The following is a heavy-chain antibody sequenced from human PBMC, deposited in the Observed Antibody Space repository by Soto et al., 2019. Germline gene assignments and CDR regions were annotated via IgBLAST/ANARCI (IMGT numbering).Heavy chain of an antibody. CDR2: ISAYNGNT. J-gene: IGHJ5*02. CDR3: ASAAEHAYWLDP. CDR1: GYTFTSYG. Sequence: ASVKVSCKASGYTFTSYGISWVRQAPGQGLEWMGWISAYNGNTNYAQKLQGRVTMTTDTSTSTAYMELRSLRFDDTAVYYCASAAEHAYWLDPWGQGTLVTVSS. D-gene: IGHD1-26*01. V-gene: IGHV1-18*01.